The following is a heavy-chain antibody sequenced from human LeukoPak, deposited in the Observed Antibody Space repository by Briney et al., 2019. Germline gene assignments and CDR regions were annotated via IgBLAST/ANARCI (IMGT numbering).Heavy chain of an antibody. Sequence: SVTVSCKASGYTFTSYGISWVRQAPGQGLEWMGWISAYNGNTNYAQKLQGRVTMTTDTSTSTAYMELRSLRSDDTAVYYCARGWSDYYYYMDVWGKGTTVSVSS. J-gene: IGHJ6*03. CDR1: GYTFTSYG. CDR2: ISAYNGNT. CDR3: ARGWSDYYYYMDV. D-gene: IGHD6-13*01. V-gene: IGHV1-18*01.